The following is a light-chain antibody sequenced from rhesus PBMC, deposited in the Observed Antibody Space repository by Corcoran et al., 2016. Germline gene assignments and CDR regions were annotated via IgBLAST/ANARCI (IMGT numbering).Light chain of an antibody. CDR2: DAS. CDR1: QGISSY. V-gene: IGKV1-38*01. Sequence: DIQLTQSPSSLSASVGDRVTITCRASQGISSYLAWYQQKSGKAPKLLIYDASTLQSGVPSRFSGSGSWTEFTLTISSLQPEEFATYYCQQRNSYPPTFGQVTKVEIK. J-gene: IGKJ1*01. CDR3: QQRNSYPPT.